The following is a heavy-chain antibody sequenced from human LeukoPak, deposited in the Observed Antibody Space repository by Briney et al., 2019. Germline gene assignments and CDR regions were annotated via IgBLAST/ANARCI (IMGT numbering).Heavy chain of an antibody. J-gene: IGHJ4*02. Sequence: ASVKVSCKASGYTFTSYDINWGRKATGQGLEWMGWMNPNSGNTGYAQKFQGRVTMTRNTSISTAYMELSSLRSEDTAVYYCARTNDFWSGYYEGWGQGTLVTVSS. V-gene: IGHV1-8*01. D-gene: IGHD3-3*01. CDR1: GYTFTSYD. CDR3: ARTNDFWSGYYEG. CDR2: MNPNSGNT.